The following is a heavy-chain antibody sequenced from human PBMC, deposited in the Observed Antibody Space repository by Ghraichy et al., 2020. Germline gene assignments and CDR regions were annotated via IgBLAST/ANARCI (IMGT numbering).Heavy chain of an antibody. CDR2: ISRRSSPT. CDR1: GFTFSDYS. Sequence: GESLIISCTASGFTFSDYSMIWVRQAPGKGLEWVSSISRRSSPTYYADSVQGRFTISRDNAKNSVYLQMNSLRAEDTALYYCVRQVGDDSSNWFDPWGQGTLVTVSS. D-gene: IGHD5-18*01. J-gene: IGHJ5*02. CDR3: VRQVGDDSSNWFDP. V-gene: IGHV3-21*01.